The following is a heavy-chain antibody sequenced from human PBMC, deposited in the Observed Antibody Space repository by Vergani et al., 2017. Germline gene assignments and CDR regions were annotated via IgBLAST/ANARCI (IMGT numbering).Heavy chain of an antibody. CDR3: TTDYLHDFWSGSNWFDP. J-gene: IGHJ5*02. CDR2: MRSKANSYAT. CDR1: GFTFSGSA. Sequence: EVQLVESGGGLVQPGGSLKLSCAASGFTFSGSAMHWVRQASGKGLEWVGHMRSKANSYATAYAASVQGRFTISRDDSKNTAYLQMNSLKTEDTAVYYCTTDYLHDFWSGSNWFDPWGQGTLVTVSS. V-gene: IGHV3-73*02. D-gene: IGHD3-3*01.